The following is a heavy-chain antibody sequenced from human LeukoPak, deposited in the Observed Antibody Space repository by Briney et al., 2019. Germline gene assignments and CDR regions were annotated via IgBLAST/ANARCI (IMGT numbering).Heavy chain of an antibody. V-gene: IGHV4-38-2*01. D-gene: IGHD2-21*02. CDR2: IYHSGST. Sequence: SETLSLTCAVSGYSISSGYYWGWIRQPPGKGLEWIGSIYHSGSTYYNPSLKSRVTISVDTSKNQFSLKLSSVTAADTAAYYCARVPIVVVTAISASFDYWGQGTLVTVSS. CDR3: ARVPIVVVTAISASFDY. CDR1: GYSISSGYY. J-gene: IGHJ4*02.